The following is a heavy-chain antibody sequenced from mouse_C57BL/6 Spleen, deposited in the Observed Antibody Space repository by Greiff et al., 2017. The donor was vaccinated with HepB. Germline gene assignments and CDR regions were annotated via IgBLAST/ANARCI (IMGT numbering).Heavy chain of an antibody. V-gene: IGHV1-66*01. CDR3: ALDSSGSAWFAY. J-gene: IGHJ3*01. D-gene: IGHD3-2*02. Sequence: QVQLQQSGPELVKPGASVKISCKASGYSFTSYYIHWVKQRPGQGLEWIGWIYPGSGNTKYNEKFKGKATLTADTSSSTAYMQLSSLTSEDSAVYYCALDSSGSAWFAYWGQGTLVTVSA. CDR1: GYSFTSYY. CDR2: IYPGSGNT.